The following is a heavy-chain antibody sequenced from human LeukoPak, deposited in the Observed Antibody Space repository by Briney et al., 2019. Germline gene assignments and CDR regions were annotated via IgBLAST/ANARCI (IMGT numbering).Heavy chain of an antibody. Sequence: SETLSLTCTVSGGSISSGDYYWSWIRQPPGKGLEWIGYIYYSGSTYYNPSLKSRVTISVDTSKNQFSLKLSSVTAADTAVYYCASLYSGSYKGDDYWGQGTLVTVSS. J-gene: IGHJ4*02. CDR2: IYYSGST. CDR1: GGSISSGDYY. D-gene: IGHD1-26*01. CDR3: ASLYSGSYKGDDY. V-gene: IGHV4-30-4*02.